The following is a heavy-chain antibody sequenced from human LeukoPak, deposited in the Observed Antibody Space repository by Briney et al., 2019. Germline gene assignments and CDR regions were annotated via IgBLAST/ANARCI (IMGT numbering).Heavy chain of an antibody. V-gene: IGHV3-21*01. CDR3: VRDSSGWEPVGY. J-gene: IGHJ4*02. CDR2: ISSSSSYI. D-gene: IGHD6-19*01. CDR1: GFTFSSYS. Sequence: GGSLRLSCAASGFTFSSYSMNWVRQAPGKGLEWVSSISSSSSYIYYADSVKGRFTISRDNAKNSLYLQMNSLRAEDTAVYYCVRDSSGWEPVGYWGQGTLVTVSS.